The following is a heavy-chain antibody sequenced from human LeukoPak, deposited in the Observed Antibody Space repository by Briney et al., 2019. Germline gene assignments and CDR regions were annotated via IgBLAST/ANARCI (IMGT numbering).Heavy chain of an antibody. J-gene: IGHJ4*02. CDR3: ARAQGYYDSSGYSDY. D-gene: IGHD3-22*01. V-gene: IGHV1-2*02. CDR2: VNPNSGGT. CDR1: GYTFTGYY. Sequence: GASVKVSCKASGYTFTGYYMHWVRQAPGQGLEWMGWVNPNSGGTNYAQKFQGRVTMTRDTSISTAYMELSRLRSDDTAVYYCARAQGYYDSSGYSDYWGQGTLVTVSS.